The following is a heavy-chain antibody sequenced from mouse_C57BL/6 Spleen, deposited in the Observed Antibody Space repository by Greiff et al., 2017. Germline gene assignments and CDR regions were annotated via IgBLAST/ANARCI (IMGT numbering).Heavy chain of an antibody. CDR3: ARTPYDYDRVRGAMDY. Sequence: EVQLQQSGPELVKPGASVKISCKASGYSFTGYYMHWVKQSPGNILDWIGYIYPYNGVSSYNQKFKGKATLTVDKSSSTAYMELRSLTSEDSAVYYCARTPYDYDRVRGAMDYWGQGTSVTVSS. V-gene: IGHV1-31*01. J-gene: IGHJ4*01. D-gene: IGHD2-4*01. CDR1: GYSFTGYY. CDR2: IYPYNGVS.